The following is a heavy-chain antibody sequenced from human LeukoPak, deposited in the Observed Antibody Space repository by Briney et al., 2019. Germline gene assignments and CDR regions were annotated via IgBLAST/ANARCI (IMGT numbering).Heavy chain of an antibody. CDR2: INHSGST. D-gene: IGHD3-22*01. CDR3: ASATREEGYYYDSSGNYFDY. J-gene: IGHJ4*02. V-gene: IGHV4-34*01. CDR1: GGSISGYY. Sequence: SETLSLTCTVSGGSISGYYWSWIRQPPGKGLEWIGEINHSGSTNYNPSLKSRVTISVDTSKNQFSLKLSSVTAADTAVYYCASATREEGYYYDSSGNYFDYWGQGTLVTVSS.